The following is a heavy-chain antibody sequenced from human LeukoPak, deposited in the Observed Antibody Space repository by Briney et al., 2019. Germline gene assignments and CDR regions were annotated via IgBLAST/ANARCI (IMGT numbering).Heavy chain of an antibody. CDR3: ARGSGSYFPHFDY. CDR1: GLTFSSYS. J-gene: IGHJ4*02. V-gene: IGHV3-48*01. Sequence: GGSLRLSCAASGLTFSSYSMNWFRQAPGKGLEWVSYISSSSSTIYYADSVKGRFTISRDNAKNSLYLQMNSLRAEDTAVYYCARGSGSYFPHFDYWGQGTLVTVSS. D-gene: IGHD1-26*01. CDR2: ISSSSSTI.